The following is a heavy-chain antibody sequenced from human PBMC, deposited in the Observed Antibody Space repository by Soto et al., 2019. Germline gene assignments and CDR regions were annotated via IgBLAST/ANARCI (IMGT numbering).Heavy chain of an antibody. D-gene: IGHD6-19*01. J-gene: IGHJ5*02. CDR1: GGTFSSYA. CDR2: IIPIFGTA. V-gene: IGHV1-69*01. CDR3: ARAGIAVAGRDGYWFDP. Sequence: QVQLVQSGAEVKKPGSSVKVSCKASGGTFSSYAISWVRQAPGQGLEWMGGIIPIFGTANYAQKFQGRDTITADESTSTAYMELSSLRSEDTAVYYCARAGIAVAGRDGYWFDPWGQGTLVTVSS.